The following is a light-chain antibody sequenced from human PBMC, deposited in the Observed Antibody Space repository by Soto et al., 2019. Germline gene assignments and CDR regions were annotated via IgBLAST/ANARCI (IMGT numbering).Light chain of an antibody. Sequence: QSVLTQPPSVSAAPGQKVTISCSGSSSNIGNNYVSWYQQLPGTAPKLLIYENNKRPSGIPDRFSGSKSGTSATLGITALQTGDEADYYCGTWDSSLSAHYVFGTGTKVT. J-gene: IGLJ1*01. CDR1: SSNIGNNY. CDR3: GTWDSSLSAHYV. CDR2: ENN. V-gene: IGLV1-51*02.